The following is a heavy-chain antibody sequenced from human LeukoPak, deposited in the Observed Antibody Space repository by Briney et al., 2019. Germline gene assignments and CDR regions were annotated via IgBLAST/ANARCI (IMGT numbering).Heavy chain of an antibody. V-gene: IGHV3-53*01. CDR2: IYGGGDT. J-gene: IGHJ4*02. CDR1: GFTVSTNY. Sequence: GGSLRLSCAASGFTVSTNYMSWVRQAPGKGLEWVSIIYGGGDTFYTDSVKGRFTISRDNSKNTLYLQMNSLRAEDTAVYYCARRTGRRGDYWGQGTLVTVSS. CDR3: ARRTGRRGDY. D-gene: IGHD1/OR15-1a*01.